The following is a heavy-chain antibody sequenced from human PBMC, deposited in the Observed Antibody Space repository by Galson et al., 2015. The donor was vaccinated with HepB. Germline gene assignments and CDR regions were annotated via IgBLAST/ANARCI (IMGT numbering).Heavy chain of an antibody. CDR1: GFTVGTTY. J-gene: IGHJ2*01. D-gene: IGHD2-15*01. CDR3: ARGMSSSFWYFDL. Sequence: SLRLSCAASGFTVGTTYMSWVRQAPGKGLEWVSVIYSGGSTYYADSVKGRFTISRHNSKNTLYLQMNSLRVEDTAVYYCARGMSSSFWYFDLWGRGTLVTVSS. CDR2: IYSGGST. V-gene: IGHV3-53*04.